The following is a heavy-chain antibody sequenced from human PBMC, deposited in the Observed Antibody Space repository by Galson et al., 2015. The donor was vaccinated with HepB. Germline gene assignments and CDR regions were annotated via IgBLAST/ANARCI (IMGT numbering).Heavy chain of an antibody. J-gene: IGHJ5*01. D-gene: IGHD2-15*01. CDR2: ISKSGDNT. CDR3: AKDGGWWEVPHWFDS. CDR1: GFTSSNYA. V-gene: IGHV3-23*01. Sequence: SLRLSCAASGFTSSNYAMTWVRQAPGKGLEWVSSISKSGDNTYYADSVRGRFTISRDISTNTLYLQMNSLRVEDTAVYYCAKDGGWWEVPHWFDSWGQGALVTVSS.